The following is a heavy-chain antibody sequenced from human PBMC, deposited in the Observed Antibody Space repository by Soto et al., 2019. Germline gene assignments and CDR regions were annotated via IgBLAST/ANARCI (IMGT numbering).Heavy chain of an antibody. V-gene: IGHV3-23*01. CDR2: ITATGGTT. Sequence: EVKLLESGGGLVQPGGSLRLSCAASGFTFSTYSMTWVRQAPGKGLEWVAHITATGGTTYYADSVKGSFTISRDTSRNTLFLQMNSLRAEDTALYYCAKCMQAYWNYDAHHIWGQGTMVTVSS. CDR3: AKCMQAYWNYDAHHI. D-gene: IGHD1-7*01. CDR1: GFTFSTYS. J-gene: IGHJ3*02.